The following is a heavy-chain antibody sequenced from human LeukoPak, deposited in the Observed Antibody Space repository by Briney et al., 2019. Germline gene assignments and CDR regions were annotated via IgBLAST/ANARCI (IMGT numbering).Heavy chain of an antibody. CDR1: GFTFSSYA. V-gene: IGHV3-23*01. J-gene: IGHJ4*02. D-gene: IGHD3-10*01. CDR3: AKGDLYGSGSYYFDY. CDR2: ISGSGGST. Sequence: GGSLRLSCAASGFTFSSYAMSWVRQAPGKGLEWVSAISGSGGSTYYADSVKGRFTISRDNSKNTLYLQMNSLRAEDTAVYYCAKGDLYGSGSYYFDYWGQGTLVTVSS.